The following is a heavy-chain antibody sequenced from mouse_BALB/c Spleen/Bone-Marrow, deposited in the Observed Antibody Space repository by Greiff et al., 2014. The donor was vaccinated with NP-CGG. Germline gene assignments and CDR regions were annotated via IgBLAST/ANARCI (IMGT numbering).Heavy chain of an antibody. CDR3: TRNWDDYFDY. CDR1: GYTFTDYE. J-gene: IGHJ2*01. Sequence: QVQLQQSGAELVRPGASVTLSCKASGYTFTDYEIHWVKQTPVHGLEWIGAIDPETGGNAYNQKFEGKATLTADKSSSTAYMELRSLTSEDSAVYYCTRNWDDYFDYWGQGTTLTVSS. D-gene: IGHD4-1*01. V-gene: IGHV1-15*01. CDR2: IDPETGGN.